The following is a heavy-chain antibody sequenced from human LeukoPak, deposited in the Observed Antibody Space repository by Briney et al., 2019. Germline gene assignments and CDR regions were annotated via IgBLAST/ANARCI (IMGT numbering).Heavy chain of an antibody. J-gene: IGHJ4*02. D-gene: IGHD3-22*01. CDR2: FDPEDGET. V-gene: IGHV1-24*01. Sequence: ASVKVSCKASGYPFTSYGISWVRQAPGKGLEWMGGFDPEDGETIYAQKFQGRVTMTEDTSTDTAYMELSSLRSEDTAVYYCATSSDSSGYWPYWGQGTLVTVSS. CDR1: GYPFTSYG. CDR3: ATSSDSSGYWPY.